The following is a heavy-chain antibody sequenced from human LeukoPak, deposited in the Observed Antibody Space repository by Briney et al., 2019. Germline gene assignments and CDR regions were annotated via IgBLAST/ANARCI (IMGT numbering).Heavy chain of an antibody. CDR3: ARHWDY. CDR1: GGSISSSSYY. CDR2: IRYGGST. Sequence: PSETLSLTCSVSGGSISSSSYYWGWIRQPPGKGLGWIGSIRYGGSTDYNPSLKSRVTISVDTSKNQLSLKLVSVTAADTAVFYCARHWDYWGQGALVTVSS. V-gene: IGHV4-39*01. J-gene: IGHJ4*02.